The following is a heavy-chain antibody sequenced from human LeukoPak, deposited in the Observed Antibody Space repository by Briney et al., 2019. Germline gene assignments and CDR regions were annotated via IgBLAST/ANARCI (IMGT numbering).Heavy chain of an antibody. CDR2: ISAYNGNT. V-gene: IGHV1-18*01. CDR1: GYTFTSYG. Sequence: ASVKVSCKASGYTFTSYGISWVRQAPGQGLEWMGWISAYNGNTNYAQKLQGRVTMTTDTSTSTAYMELRSLRSDDTAVYYCARVRYYYDSSGYYDAFDIWGQGTMVIVSS. D-gene: IGHD3-22*01. J-gene: IGHJ3*02. CDR3: ARVRYYYDSSGYYDAFDI.